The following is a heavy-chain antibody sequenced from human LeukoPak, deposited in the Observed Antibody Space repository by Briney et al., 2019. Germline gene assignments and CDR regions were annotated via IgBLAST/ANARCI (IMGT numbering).Heavy chain of an antibody. V-gene: IGHV3-30*18. CDR3: ANFDGSSQAFHL. D-gene: IGHD6-13*01. Sequence: GGSLRLSCAASGFTFSNFNMHWVRQAPGKGLEWVAAVLYDGSKKFYSDSVKDRFSIYRDNSNYSLFVQMHSLRPDDTAVYYCANFDGSSQAFHLWGQGTMVTVSS. J-gene: IGHJ3*01. CDR2: VLYDGSKK. CDR1: GFTFSNFN.